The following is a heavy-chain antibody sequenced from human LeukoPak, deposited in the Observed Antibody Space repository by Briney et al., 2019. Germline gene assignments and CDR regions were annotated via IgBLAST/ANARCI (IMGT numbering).Heavy chain of an antibody. J-gene: IGHJ5*02. CDR3: AGTRRYCSGGSCYNWFDP. V-gene: IGHV1-69*13. D-gene: IGHD2-15*01. CDR1: GGTFSSYA. CDR2: IIPIFGTA. Sequence: SVKVSCKASGGTFSSYAISWVRQAPGQGLEWMGGIIPIFGTANYAQKFQGRVTITADESTSTAYVELSSLRSEDTAVYYCAGTRRYCSGGSCYNWFDPWGQGTLVTVSS.